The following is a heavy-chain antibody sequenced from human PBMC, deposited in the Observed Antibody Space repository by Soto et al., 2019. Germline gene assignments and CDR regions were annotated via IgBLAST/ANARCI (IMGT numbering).Heavy chain of an antibody. CDR1: GYTFSNYG. CDR2: ISLYSDGT. V-gene: IGHV1-18*01. J-gene: IGHJ5*02. Sequence: GASVKVSCKTSGYTFSNYGITWVRQAPGQPLEWLGWISLYSDGTNYAQKFQGRVSMTTDTSTTTDYMELRSLRSDDTAVYYCARVVPGAEAWFGPWGQGTLVTVSS. CDR3: ARVVPGAEAWFGP. D-gene: IGHD2-2*01.